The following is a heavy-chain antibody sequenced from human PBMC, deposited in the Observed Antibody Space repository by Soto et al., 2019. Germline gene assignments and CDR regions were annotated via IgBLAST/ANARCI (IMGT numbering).Heavy chain of an antibody. D-gene: IGHD3-3*01. CDR1: GGTFSSYA. J-gene: IGHJ6*02. CDR2: IIPIFGTA. V-gene: IGHV1-69*13. Sequence: SVKVSCKASGGTFSSYAISWVRQAPGQGLEWMGGIIPIFGTANYAQKFQGRVTITADESTSTAYMELSSLRSEDTAVYYCARPRYYVFWGGFSSDYYYGMDVWGQGPRLTAPS. CDR3: ARPRYYVFWGGFSSDYYYGMDV.